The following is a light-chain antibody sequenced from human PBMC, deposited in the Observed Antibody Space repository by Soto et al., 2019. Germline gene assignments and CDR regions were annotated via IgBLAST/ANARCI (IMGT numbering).Light chain of an antibody. Sequence: DIVMTQSPDSLTVSLGERATINCKASQPVLRSSNNKNHLAWYQQKPTQSPKMLISWASTRESGVPDRFSGSGSGTEFTLTISSLQAEDAAVYDCQQYYDVPVTFGQGTRLEIK. CDR3: QQYYDVPVT. CDR1: QPVLRSSNNKNH. CDR2: WAS. V-gene: IGKV4-1*01. J-gene: IGKJ5*01.